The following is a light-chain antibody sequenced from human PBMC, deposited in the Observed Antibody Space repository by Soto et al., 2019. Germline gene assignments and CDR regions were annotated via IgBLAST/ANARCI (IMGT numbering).Light chain of an antibody. CDR1: QSVSNNY. V-gene: IGKV3D-20*02. J-gene: IGKJ1*01. CDR3: QQRGNWPRT. Sequence: EIVLPHSPGTLSLSPGERATLSCRASQSVSNNYLVWYQQKPGQAPRLLIHDASTRAAGIPARFSGSGFGTEFTLTISSLEPEDFAVYYCQQRGNWPRTFGQGTKVDIK. CDR2: DAS.